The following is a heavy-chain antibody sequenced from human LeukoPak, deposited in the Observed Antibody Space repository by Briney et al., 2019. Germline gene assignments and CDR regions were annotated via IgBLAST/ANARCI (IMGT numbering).Heavy chain of an antibody. Sequence: SVKVSCKASGYTFTSYDINWVRQATGQGLEWMGGIIPIFGTANYAQKFQGRVTITADESTSTAYMELSSLRSEDTAVYYCARDVAQQWSQREGEEWFDPWGQGTLVTVSS. CDR3: ARDVAQQWSQREGEEWFDP. J-gene: IGHJ5*02. CDR2: IIPIFGTA. V-gene: IGHV1-69*13. D-gene: IGHD6-19*01. CDR1: GYTFTSYD.